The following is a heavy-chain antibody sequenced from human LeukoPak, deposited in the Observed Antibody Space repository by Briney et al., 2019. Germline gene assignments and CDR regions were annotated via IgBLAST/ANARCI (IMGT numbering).Heavy chain of an antibody. V-gene: IGHV1-2*02. Sequence: ASVKVSCTASVYTFTDYYMHWVRQAPLQGLEWMGWIYPNSGDTRYAQKFQGRVTMTRDTSISTAYMDLSSLRSDDTAVYFCARDTTMISFDNWGQGTLVTVSS. CDR1: VYTFTDYY. D-gene: IGHD3-22*01. J-gene: IGHJ4*02. CDR2: IYPNSGDT. CDR3: ARDTTMISFDN.